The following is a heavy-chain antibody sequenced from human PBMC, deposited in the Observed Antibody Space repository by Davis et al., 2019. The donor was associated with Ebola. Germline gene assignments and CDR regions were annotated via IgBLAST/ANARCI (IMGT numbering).Heavy chain of an antibody. D-gene: IGHD6-19*01. CDR2: INAGNGNT. V-gene: IGHV1-3*01. Sequence: AASVKVSCNASGYTFTSYAMHWVRQPPGQRLEWMGWINAGNGNTKYSQKFQGRVTITRDTSASTAYMELSSLRSEETAVYYCARVGAVSYYYGMDVWGQGTTVTVSS. J-gene: IGHJ6*02. CDR1: GYTFTSYA. CDR3: ARVGAVSYYYGMDV.